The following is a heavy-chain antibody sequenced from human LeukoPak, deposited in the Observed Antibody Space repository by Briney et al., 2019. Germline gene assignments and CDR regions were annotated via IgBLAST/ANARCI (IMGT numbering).Heavy chain of an antibody. CDR1: GFTFSSYW. D-gene: IGHD2-15*01. J-gene: IGHJ4*02. CDR3: AKGVVVVPAKYYFDY. Sequence: PGGSLRLSCAASGFTFSSYWMSWVRQAPGKGLEWVANIKQDGSEKYYVDSVKGRFTISRDNAKNSLYLQMNSLRAEDTAVYYCAKGVVVVPAKYYFDYWGQGTLVTVSS. CDR2: IKQDGSEK. V-gene: IGHV3-7*03.